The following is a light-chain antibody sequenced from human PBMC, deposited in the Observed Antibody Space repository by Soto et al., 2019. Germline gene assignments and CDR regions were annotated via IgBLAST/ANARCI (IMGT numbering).Light chain of an antibody. CDR2: EGS. J-gene: IGLJ1*01. CDR1: SSDLGSYNL. CDR3: CSYAGSSTSV. V-gene: IGLV2-23*01. Sequence: QSALTQPASVSGSPGQSITLSCTGTSSDLGSYNLVSWYQQHPGKAPKLMIYEGSKRPSGVSYRFSGSKSGNTASLTISGLQTEDEADYYCCSYAGSSTSVFGTGTKVTVL.